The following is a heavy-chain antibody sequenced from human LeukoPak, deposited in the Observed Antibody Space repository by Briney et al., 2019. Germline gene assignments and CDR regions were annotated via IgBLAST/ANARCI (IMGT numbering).Heavy chain of an antibody. D-gene: IGHD3-9*01. CDR3: AREPWYYDILTGSTGVWYFDY. CDR2: ISAYNGNI. Sequence: ASVKVSCKASGYTFTSYGISWVRQAPGQGLEWMGWISAYNGNINYAQKLQGRVTMTTDTSTSTAYMELRSLRSDDTAVYYCAREPWYYDILTGSTGVWYFDYWGQGTLVTVSS. V-gene: IGHV1-18*01. CDR1: GYTFTSYG. J-gene: IGHJ4*02.